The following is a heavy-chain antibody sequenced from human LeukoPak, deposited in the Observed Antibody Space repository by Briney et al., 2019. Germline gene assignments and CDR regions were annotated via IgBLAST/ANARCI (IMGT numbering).Heavy chain of an antibody. V-gene: IGHV4-39*07. CDR2: IYYSGST. J-gene: IGHJ3*02. Sequence: SETLSLTCTVSGGSISSSSYYWGWIRQPPGKGLEWIGSIYYSGSTYYNPSLKSRVTISVDTSKNQFSLKLSSVTAADTAVYYCARDGSELSGVVPAAIPAFDIWGQGTMVTVSS. D-gene: IGHD2-2*01. CDR1: GGSISSSSYY. CDR3: ARDGSELSGVVPAAIPAFDI.